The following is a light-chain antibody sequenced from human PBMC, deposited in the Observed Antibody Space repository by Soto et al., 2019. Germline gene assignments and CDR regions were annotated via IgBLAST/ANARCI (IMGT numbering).Light chain of an antibody. V-gene: IGKV3-15*01. CDR1: QSVSSN. Sequence: EIVMTQSPATLSVSPGERATLSCRASQSVSSNLAWSQQKPGQAPRLLIYGASTRATGIPARFSGSGSGTEFTLTISSLQSEDFAVFYCQQYDNWPITFGQGTRLEIK. J-gene: IGKJ5*01. CDR3: QQYDNWPIT. CDR2: GAS.